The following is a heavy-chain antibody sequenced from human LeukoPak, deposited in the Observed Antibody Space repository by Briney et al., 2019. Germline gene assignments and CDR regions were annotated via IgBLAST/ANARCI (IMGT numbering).Heavy chain of an antibody. D-gene: IGHD4-11*01. V-gene: IGHV1-8*03. CDR1: GYTFTSYD. CDR2: MNPNSGNT. J-gene: IGHJ3*02. CDR3: ARGTTWSLDAFDI. Sequence: ASVKVSCKASGYTFTSYDINWVRQATGQGLEWMGRMNPNSGNTGYAQKFQGRVTITRNTSISTVYMELSSLRSEDTAVYYCARGTTWSLDAFDIWGQGTMVTVSS.